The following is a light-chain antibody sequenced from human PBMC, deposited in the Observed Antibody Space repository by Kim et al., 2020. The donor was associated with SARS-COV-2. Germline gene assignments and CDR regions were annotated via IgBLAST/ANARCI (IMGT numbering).Light chain of an antibody. V-gene: IGKV3-20*01. CDR1: QSVSSNY. Sequence: EIVLTQSPGTLSLSPGERATLSCRASQSVSSNYLAWYQQKPGQAPRLLLSGASSRATGIPDRFSGSGSGTDFTLTISGLEPEDFAVYYCQQFGSSYTFGQGTKVEI. J-gene: IGKJ2*01. CDR3: QQFGSSYT. CDR2: GAS.